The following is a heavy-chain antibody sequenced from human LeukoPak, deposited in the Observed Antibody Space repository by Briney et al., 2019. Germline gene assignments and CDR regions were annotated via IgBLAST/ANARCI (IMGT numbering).Heavy chain of an antibody. D-gene: IGHD3-22*01. CDR3: ARVPSHPRKVVITTALDAFDI. CDR2: ISSSGSTI. J-gene: IGHJ3*02. Sequence: GGSLRLSCAASGFTFSDYYMSWIRQAPGKGLEWVSYISSSGSTIYYADSVKGRFTISRDNAKNSLYLQMNSLRAEDTAVYYCARVPSHPRKVVITTALDAFDIWGQGTMVTVSS. V-gene: IGHV3-11*04. CDR1: GFTFSDYY.